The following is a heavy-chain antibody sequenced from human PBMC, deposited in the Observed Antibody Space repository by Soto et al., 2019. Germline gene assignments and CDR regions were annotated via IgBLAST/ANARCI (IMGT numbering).Heavy chain of an antibody. CDR1: GYTFTSDG. CDR3: ARGELLDSGIVVVPAAPLDAFDI. J-gene: IGHJ3*02. CDR2: ISAYNGNT. D-gene: IGHD2-2*01. Sequence: ASVKGSCKASGYTFTSDGISWVRQAPGQGLEWMGWISAYNGNTNYAQKLQGRVTMTTDTSTSTAYMELRSLRSDDTAVYYCARGELLDSGIVVVPAAPLDAFDIWGQGTMVTVSS. V-gene: IGHV1-18*01.